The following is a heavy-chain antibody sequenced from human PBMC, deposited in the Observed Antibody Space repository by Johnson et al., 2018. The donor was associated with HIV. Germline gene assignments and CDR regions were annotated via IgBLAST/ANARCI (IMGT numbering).Heavy chain of an antibody. V-gene: IGHV3-7*02. D-gene: IGHD4-23*01. J-gene: IGHJ3*02. Sequence: VQLVESGGGLVQPGGSLRLSCAGSGFTFSTSWMNWVRQAPGKGLEWVANIKEDGRVKQFVDSVKGRFTISRDNAKNSVYLQMNSLRAEDTAVYYCAKLPGGNSGFVDAFDIWGQGTMVTVSS. CDR1: GFTFSTSW. CDR2: IKEDGRVK. CDR3: AKLPGGNSGFVDAFDI.